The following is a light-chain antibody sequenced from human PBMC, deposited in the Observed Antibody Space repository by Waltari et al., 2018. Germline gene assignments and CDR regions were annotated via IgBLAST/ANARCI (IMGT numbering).Light chain of an antibody. CDR2: WAS. CDR3: QQYYNTPLT. V-gene: IGKV4-1*01. CDR1: ESVLYSRNNKDH. J-gene: IGKJ4*01. Sequence: DIVMTQSPESLAVSLGERATINCKSSESVLYSRNNKDHLAWYQQKPGTRPKLLIYWASTRESGVPDRFSGSGSETEFTLTINSLQAEDVAVYYCQQYYNTPLTFGGGTKVEIK.